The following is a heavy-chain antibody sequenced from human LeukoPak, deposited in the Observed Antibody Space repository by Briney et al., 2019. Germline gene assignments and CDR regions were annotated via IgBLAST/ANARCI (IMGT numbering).Heavy chain of an antibody. J-gene: IGHJ4*02. CDR1: GFSFSSHA. V-gene: IGHV3-64*01. D-gene: IGHD4-17*01. CDR3: ARAPGRYYGDFDY. CDR2: ISGNGDST. Sequence: GSLRLSCAASGFSFSSHAMHWVRQAPGKGLEYVSAISGNGDSTYYANSVKGRFTISRDNSRNTLYLQMGSLRAEDMAVYYCARAPGRYYGDFDYWGQGTLVTVSS.